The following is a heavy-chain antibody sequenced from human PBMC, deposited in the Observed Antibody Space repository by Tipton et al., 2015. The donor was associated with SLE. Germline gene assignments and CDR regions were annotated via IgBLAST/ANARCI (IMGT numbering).Heavy chain of an antibody. V-gene: IGHV3-7*01. CDR3: ARDINYGDYSFDY. Sequence: SLRLSCAASGFTFSSYGMHWVRQAPGKGLEWVANINQDGSEKYYVDSVKGRFTISRDNAKNSQSLLMSSLRAEDTAVYYCARDINYGDYSFDYWGQGTLVTVSS. D-gene: IGHD4-17*01. CDR2: INQDGSEK. J-gene: IGHJ4*02. CDR1: GFTFSSYG.